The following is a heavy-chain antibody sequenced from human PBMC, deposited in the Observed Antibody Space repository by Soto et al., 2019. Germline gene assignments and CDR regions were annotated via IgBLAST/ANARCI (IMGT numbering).Heavy chain of an antibody. CDR3: ATQYYYGSGSRSAFDI. D-gene: IGHD3-10*01. Sequence: QLQLQESGPGLVKPSETLSLTCTVSGGSISSSSYYWGWIRQPPGKGLEWIGSIYYSGSTYHNPALNSRVTISVDTSKNQFSLKLSSVTAADTAVYYCATQYYYGSGSRSAFDIWGQGTMVTVSS. CDR2: IYYSGST. CDR1: GGSISSSSYY. J-gene: IGHJ3*02. V-gene: IGHV4-39*01.